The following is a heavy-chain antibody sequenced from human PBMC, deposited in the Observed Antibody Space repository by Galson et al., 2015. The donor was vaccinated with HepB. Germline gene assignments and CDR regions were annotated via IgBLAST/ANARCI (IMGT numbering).Heavy chain of an antibody. D-gene: IGHD6-6*01. Sequence: SLRLSCAASGFTFSGSAMHWVRQASGQGLEWVGRIRSNANTYATTYTASVKGRFTISRDDSKNTAYLQMNSLKTEDTAVYYCTRQDGDYFYYYMDVWGKGTTVTVSS. V-gene: IGHV3-73*01. CDR2: IRSNANTYAT. CDR3: TRQDGDYFYYYMDV. CDR1: GFTFSGSA. J-gene: IGHJ6*03.